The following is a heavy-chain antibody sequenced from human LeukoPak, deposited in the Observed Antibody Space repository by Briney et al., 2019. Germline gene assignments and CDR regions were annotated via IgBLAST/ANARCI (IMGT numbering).Heavy chain of an antibody. V-gene: IGHV1-8*01. Sequence: GASVKVSCRASGYTFTSYDINWVRQATGQGLEWMGWMNPNSGNTGYAQKFQGRVTMTRNTSISTAYMELSSLRSEDTAVYYCARQSGGYSYRYYYYMDVWGKGTTVTISS. J-gene: IGHJ6*03. D-gene: IGHD5-18*01. CDR1: GYTFTSYD. CDR3: ARQSGGYSYRYYYYMDV. CDR2: MNPNSGNT.